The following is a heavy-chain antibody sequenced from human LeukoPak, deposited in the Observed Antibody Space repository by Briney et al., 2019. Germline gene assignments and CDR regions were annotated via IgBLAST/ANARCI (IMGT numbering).Heavy chain of an antibody. CDR2: ISGSGGST. J-gene: IGHJ4*02. CDR1: GVTFSSYA. D-gene: IGHD7-27*01. CDR3: ARRNWGSTFDY. V-gene: IGHV3-23*01. Sequence: GGSLRLSCAASGVTFSSYAMNWVRQAPGKGLEWVSAISGSGGSTYYADSVKGRFTISRDNSKNTLYLQMNSLRAEDTAVYYCARRNWGSTFDYWGQGTLVTVSS.